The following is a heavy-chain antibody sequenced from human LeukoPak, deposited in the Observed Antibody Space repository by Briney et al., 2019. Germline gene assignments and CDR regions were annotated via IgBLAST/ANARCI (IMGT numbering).Heavy chain of an antibody. Sequence: GASVKVSCKASGYTFTGYYIHWVRQAPGQGLEWMGWINPNSGGTNYAQKFQGRVTMTRDTSISTAYMELSRLRSDDTAVYYCAREQLWQLGVFDYWRQGTLVTVSS. V-gene: IGHV1-2*02. D-gene: IGHD5-18*01. CDR2: INPNSGGT. CDR3: AREQLWQLGVFDY. J-gene: IGHJ4*02. CDR1: GYTFTGYY.